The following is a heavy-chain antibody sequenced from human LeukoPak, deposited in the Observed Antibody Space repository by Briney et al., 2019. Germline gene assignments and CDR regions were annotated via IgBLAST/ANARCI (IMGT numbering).Heavy chain of an antibody. D-gene: IGHD6-13*01. J-gene: IGHJ4*02. V-gene: IGHV1-3*01. Sequence: ASVKVSCKASGYTFTSYAMHWVRQAPGQRLEWMGWINAGNGNTKYSQKLQGRVTMTTDTSTSTAYMELRSLRSDDTAVYYCARDRIAAAGDDFDYWGQGTLVTVSS. CDR2: INAGNGNT. CDR1: GYTFTSYA. CDR3: ARDRIAAAGDDFDY.